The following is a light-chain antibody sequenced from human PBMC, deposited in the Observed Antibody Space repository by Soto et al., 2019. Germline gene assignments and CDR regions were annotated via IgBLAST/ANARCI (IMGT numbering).Light chain of an antibody. Sequence: QLVLTQPPSVSGAPGQRVTISCTGSSSNIGAGYDVHWYQQLPGTAPKLLIYGNSNRPSGVPDRFSGSKSGTSASLAITGLQAEDEADYYCQSYDSSLFLVFGGGTQLTVL. CDR2: GNS. CDR3: QSYDSSLFLV. V-gene: IGLV1-40*01. J-gene: IGLJ2*01. CDR1: SSNIGAGYD.